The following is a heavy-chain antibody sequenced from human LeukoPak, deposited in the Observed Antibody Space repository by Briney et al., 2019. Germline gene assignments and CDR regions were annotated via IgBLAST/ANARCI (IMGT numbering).Heavy chain of an antibody. V-gene: IGHV3-7*01. J-gene: IGHJ4*02. CDR2: IKQDESEK. Sequence: GGSLRLSCVVSGFTFSNYWMSWVRQAPGKGLEWVANIKQDESEKSYVDSVKGRFTISRDNAKNSLYLQMNSLRAEGTAVYYCARGSAVTANNFDFWGQGTLVTVSS. CDR1: GFTFSNYW. CDR3: ARGSAVTANNFDF. D-gene: IGHD4-11*01.